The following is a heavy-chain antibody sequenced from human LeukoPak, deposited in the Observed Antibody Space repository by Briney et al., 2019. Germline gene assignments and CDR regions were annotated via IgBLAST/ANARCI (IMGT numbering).Heavy chain of an antibody. Sequence: PGGSLRLSCAASGFTFSSYAMSWVRQAPGKGLEWVSAISGSGGSTYYADSVKGRFTISRDNSKSTLYLQMNSLRAEDTAVYYCAKGTTVTTVFGYWGQGTLVTVSS. CDR3: AKGTTVTTVFGY. CDR2: ISGSGGST. D-gene: IGHD4-17*01. CDR1: GFTFSSYA. V-gene: IGHV3-23*01. J-gene: IGHJ4*02.